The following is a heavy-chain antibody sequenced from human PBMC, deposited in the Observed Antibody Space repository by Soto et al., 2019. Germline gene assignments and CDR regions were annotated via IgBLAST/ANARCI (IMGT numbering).Heavy chain of an antibody. J-gene: IGHJ4*02. CDR1: GGSISSGHYP. Sequence: SETLSLTCAVSGGSISSGHYPWTWIRQPPGKGLEWIGYIYPGGNTYYSPSLKSRVTIALDTSKSLVSLRLNSVTAAETAVYYRARLVRVEISPWGQGTLVTVSS. V-gene: IGHV4-30-2*01. CDR3: ARLVRVEISP. D-gene: IGHD2-21*01. CDR2: IYPGGNT.